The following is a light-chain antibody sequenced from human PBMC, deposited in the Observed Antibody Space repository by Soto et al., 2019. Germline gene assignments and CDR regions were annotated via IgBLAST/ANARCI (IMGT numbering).Light chain of an antibody. CDR1: ISDVGGYNY. CDR2: DVS. J-gene: IGLJ1*01. V-gene: IGLV2-14*03. Sequence: QSVLTQPASVSGSPGQSITISCTGTISDVGGYNYVSWYQQHPGKAPKLMIFDVSNRPPGVSNRFSGSKSGYTASLTISGLQAEDEADYYCSSYTSSSTYVFRTGTKVTVL. CDR3: SSYTSSSTYV.